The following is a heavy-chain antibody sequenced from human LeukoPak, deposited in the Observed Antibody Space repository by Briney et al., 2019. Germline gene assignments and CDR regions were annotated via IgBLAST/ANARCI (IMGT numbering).Heavy chain of an antibody. CDR1: GGSISSSHW. J-gene: IGHJ4*02. D-gene: IGHD7-27*01. V-gene: IGHV4-4*02. Sequence: SGTLSLTCAVSGGSISSSHWWSWVRQPPGKGLEWIGEMYHSGSTNYNPSLKSRVTISVDKSKNQFSLKMNSVTAADTAVYYCARDSHWGVPFDYWGQGTLVTVSA. CDR2: MYHSGST. CDR3: ARDSHWGVPFDY.